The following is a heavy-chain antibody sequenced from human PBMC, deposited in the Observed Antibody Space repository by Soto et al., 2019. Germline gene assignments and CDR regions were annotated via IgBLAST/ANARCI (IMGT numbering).Heavy chain of an antibody. CDR1: GGSISSGGYS. J-gene: IGHJ4*02. Sequence: QLQLQESGSGLVKPSQTLSLTCAVSGGSISSGGYSWSWIRQPPGKGLEWIGYIYHSGSTYYNPSLQSRSPITVDRAKNQFSLKLGSVTAADTAVYYCARAGGLGAVAVDYWGQGTLVTVSS. CDR2: IYHSGST. V-gene: IGHV4-30-2*01. D-gene: IGHD6-19*01. CDR3: ARAGGLGAVAVDY.